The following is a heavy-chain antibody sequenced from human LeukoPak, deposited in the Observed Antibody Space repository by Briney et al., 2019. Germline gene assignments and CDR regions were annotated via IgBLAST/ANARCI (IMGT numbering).Heavy chain of an antibody. CDR3: ARQVAGTHYYYYYMDV. CDR1: GGSISSSSYY. CDR2: IYYSGST. J-gene: IGHJ6*03. D-gene: IGHD6-19*01. V-gene: IGHV4-39*01. Sequence: SETLSLTCTVSGGSISSSSYYWGWIRQPPGKGLGWIGNIYYSGSTYYNPSLKSRFTISVDTSKNQFSLKLSSVTAADTAVYYCARQVAGTHYYYYYMDVWGKGTTVTISS.